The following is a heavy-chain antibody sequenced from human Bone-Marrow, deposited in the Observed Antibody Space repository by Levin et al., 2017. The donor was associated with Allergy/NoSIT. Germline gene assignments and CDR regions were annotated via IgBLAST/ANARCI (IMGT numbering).Heavy chain of an antibody. Sequence: SQTLSLTCTVSGGSVSSGSYYWSWIRQPPGKGLEWIGYIYHSGSTNYNPSLKSRVTISVDTSKNQFSLKLSSVTAADTAVYYCARVIHDSSGYYYVYFDLWGRGTLVTVSS. D-gene: IGHD3-22*01. CDR2: IYHSGST. CDR3: ARVIHDSSGYYYVYFDL. J-gene: IGHJ2*01. V-gene: IGHV4-61*01. CDR1: GGSVSSGSYY.